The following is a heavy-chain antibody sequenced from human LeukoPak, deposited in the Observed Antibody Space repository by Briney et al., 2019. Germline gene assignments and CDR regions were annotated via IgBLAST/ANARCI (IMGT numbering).Heavy chain of an antibody. V-gene: IGHV3-66*01. Sequence: GGSXXLSCAASGFTVSNNYMTWVRQPPGKGLEWVSVMYSVGSTYYADSVKGRFTISRDNSKNTLYLLMNSMRAEDTAVYYCAGSLAYCGGDCRLGDYWGQGTLVTVSS. CDR1: GFTVSNNY. D-gene: IGHD2-21*02. CDR2: MYSVGST. CDR3: AGSLAYCGGDCRLGDY. J-gene: IGHJ4*02.